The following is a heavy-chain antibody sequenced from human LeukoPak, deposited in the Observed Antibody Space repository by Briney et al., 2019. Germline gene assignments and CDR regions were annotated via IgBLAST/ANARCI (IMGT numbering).Heavy chain of an antibody. V-gene: IGHV3-11*01. Sequence: GGSLRLSCAASGFTFSDYYMSWIRQAPGKGLEWVSYISSSGSTIYYADSVKGRFTISRDNAKNSLYLQMNSLRAEDTAVYYCARNGKDYDSSGYYYVGYFDYWGQGTLVTVSS. D-gene: IGHD3-22*01. CDR1: GFTFSDYY. J-gene: IGHJ4*02. CDR2: ISSSGSTI. CDR3: ARNGKDYDSSGYYYVGYFDY.